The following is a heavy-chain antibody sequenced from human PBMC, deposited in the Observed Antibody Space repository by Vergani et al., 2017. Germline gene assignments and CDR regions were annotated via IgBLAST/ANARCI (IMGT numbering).Heavy chain of an antibody. Sequence: QVQLQESGPGLVKPSQTLSLTCTVSGGSISSGSYYWSWIRQPAGKGLEWIGRIYTSGSTNYNPSLKSRVTMSVDTSKNQFSLKLSAVTAADTAVYYCARQYYYDSRNYYGMDVWGQGTTVTVSS. J-gene: IGHJ6*02. D-gene: IGHD3-22*01. CDR3: ARQYYYDSRNYYGMDV. CDR2: IYTSGST. CDR1: GGSISSGSYY. V-gene: IGHV4-61*02.